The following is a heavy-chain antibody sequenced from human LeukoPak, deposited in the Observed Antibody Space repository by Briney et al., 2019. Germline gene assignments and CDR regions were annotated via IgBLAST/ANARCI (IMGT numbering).Heavy chain of an antibody. CDR1: GFTFSDYE. D-gene: IGHD6-6*01. V-gene: IGHV3-23*01. CDR2: ISGSGGST. J-gene: IGHJ4*02. Sequence: GGSLRLSCAASGFTFSDYEMNWIRQAPGKGLEWVSAISGSGGSTYYADSVKGRFTISRDNSKNTLYLQMNSLRAEDTAVYYCAKGGYSAPFDYWGQGTLVTVSS. CDR3: AKGGYSAPFDY.